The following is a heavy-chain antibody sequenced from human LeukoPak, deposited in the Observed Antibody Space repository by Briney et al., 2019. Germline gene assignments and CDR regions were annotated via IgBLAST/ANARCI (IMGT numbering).Heavy chain of an antibody. CDR1: GYTFTGYY. J-gene: IGHJ5*02. D-gene: IGHD3-22*01. V-gene: IGHV1-2*06. CDR2: INPHSGGT. Sequence: ASVKVSCKASGYTFTGYYMHWVRQAPGQGLEWMGRINPHSGGTNYAQKFQGRVTMTRDTSISTAYMELSRLRSDDTAVYYCARLPVDYYDSSGYVPPWGQGTLVTVSS. CDR3: ARLPVDYYDSSGYVPP.